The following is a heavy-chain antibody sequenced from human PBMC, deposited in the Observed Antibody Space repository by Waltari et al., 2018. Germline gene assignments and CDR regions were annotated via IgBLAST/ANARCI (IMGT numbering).Heavy chain of an antibody. J-gene: IGHJ4*02. CDR3: ARHTISGLFQAVAVFDY. CDR2: INHSGST. D-gene: IGHD6-19*01. CDR1: GGSFSGYY. Sequence: QEQLQQWGAGLLKPSETLSLTCAVYGGSFSGYYWSWIRQPPGKGLEWIGEINHSGSTNYNPSLKSRVTISVDTSKNQFSLKLSSVTAADTAVYYCARHTISGLFQAVAVFDYWGQGTLVTVSS. V-gene: IGHV4-34*01.